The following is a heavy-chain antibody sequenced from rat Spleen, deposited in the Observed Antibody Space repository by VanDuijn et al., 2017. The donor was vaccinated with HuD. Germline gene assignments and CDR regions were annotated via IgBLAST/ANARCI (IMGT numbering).Heavy chain of an antibody. Sequence: QVQLKESGPGLVQPSQTLSLTCTVSGLSLTSNSVSWIRQPPGKGLEWMGVMWSNGGTDYNSAIKSRLSISRDTSKSQVFIKMNSLQSEDTAMYFCAIRGRTYWGQGVMVTVSS. CDR2: MWSNGGT. CDR3: AIRGRTY. CDR1: GLSLTSNS. J-gene: IGHJ2*01. V-gene: IGHV2-47*01.